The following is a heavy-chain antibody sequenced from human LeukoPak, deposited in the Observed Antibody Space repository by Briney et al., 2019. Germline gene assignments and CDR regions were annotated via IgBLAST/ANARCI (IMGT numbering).Heavy chain of an antibody. CDR2: ISYDGSNK. J-gene: IGHJ4*02. CDR3: ARDLDGGNSGGY. Sequence: GGSLRLSCAASGFTFSSYGMHWVRQAPGKGLEWVAVISYDGSNKYYADSVKGRFTISRDNSKNTLYLQMNSLRAEDTAVYYCARDLDGGNSGGYWGQGTLVTVSS. D-gene: IGHD4-23*01. V-gene: IGHV3-30*03. CDR1: GFTFSSYG.